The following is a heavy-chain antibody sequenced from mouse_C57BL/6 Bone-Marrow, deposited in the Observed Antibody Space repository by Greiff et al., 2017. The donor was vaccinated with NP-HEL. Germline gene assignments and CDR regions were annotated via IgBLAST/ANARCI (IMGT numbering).Heavy chain of an antibody. CDR3: ARDYYGSSDGYFDV. J-gene: IGHJ1*03. Sequence: QVQLQQSGPELVKPGASVKISCKASGYAFSSSWMNWVKQRPGKGLEWIGRIYPGDGDTNYNGKFKGKATLTADKSSSTAYMQLSSLTSEDSAVYFCARDYYGSSDGYFDVWGTGTTVTVSS. CDR2: IYPGDGDT. CDR1: GYAFSSSW. D-gene: IGHD1-1*01. V-gene: IGHV1-82*01.